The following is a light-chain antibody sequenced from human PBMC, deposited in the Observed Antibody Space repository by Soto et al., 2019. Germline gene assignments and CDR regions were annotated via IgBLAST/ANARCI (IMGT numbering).Light chain of an antibody. Sequence: QSVLTQTPSVSAAPRQRVTISCSGSSSNIGNNGVSWYQQLPGKAPKLLIYYDDLLPSGVSDRFSGSKSGTSASLAIGGLQSEDEADYYCVAWDDSLNGLVFGGGTKLTVL. J-gene: IGLJ3*02. CDR3: VAWDDSLNGLV. CDR2: YDD. V-gene: IGLV1-36*01. CDR1: SSNIGNNG.